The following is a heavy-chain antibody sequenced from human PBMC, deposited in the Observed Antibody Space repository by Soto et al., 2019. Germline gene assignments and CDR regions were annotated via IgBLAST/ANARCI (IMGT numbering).Heavy chain of an antibody. CDR1: GFSLSTSGVG. Sequence: SGPTLVKPTQTLTLTCTFSGFSLSTSGVGVGWIRQPPGKALEWLALIYWNDDKRYSPSLKSRLTITKDTSKNQVVLTMTNMDPVDTATYYCAHSLPGGYSYGLRGYYFDYWGQGTLVTVSS. D-gene: IGHD5-18*01. V-gene: IGHV2-5*01. CDR2: IYWNDDK. CDR3: AHSLPGGYSYGLRGYYFDY. J-gene: IGHJ4*02.